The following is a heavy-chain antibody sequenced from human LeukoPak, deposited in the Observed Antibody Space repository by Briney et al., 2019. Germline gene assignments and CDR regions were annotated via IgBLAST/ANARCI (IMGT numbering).Heavy chain of an antibody. CDR2: ISGSGGST. J-gene: IGHJ4*02. CDR3: AKRDY. Sequence: GGSLRLSCADSGSNFEDYGMSWVRQAPGKGLEWVSAISGSGGSTYYTDSVKGRFTISRDNSKNTLYLQMNSLRAEDTAVYYCAKRDYWGQGTLVTVSS. CDR1: GSNFEDYG. V-gene: IGHV3-23*01.